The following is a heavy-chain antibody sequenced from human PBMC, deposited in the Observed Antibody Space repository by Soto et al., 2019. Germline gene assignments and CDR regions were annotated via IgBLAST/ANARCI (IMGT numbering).Heavy chain of an antibody. CDR2: INAGNGNT. CDR3: ARGTPQDRSAFDI. Sequence: QVQLVQSGAEEKKPGASVKVSCKASGYTFTSYAMHWVRQAPGQRLEWMGWINAGNGNTKYSQKFQGRVTITRDTSASTAYMELSSLRSEDTAVYYCARGTPQDRSAFDIWGQGTLVTVSS. CDR1: GYTFTSYA. D-gene: IGHD2-15*01. J-gene: IGHJ4*02. V-gene: IGHV1-3*05.